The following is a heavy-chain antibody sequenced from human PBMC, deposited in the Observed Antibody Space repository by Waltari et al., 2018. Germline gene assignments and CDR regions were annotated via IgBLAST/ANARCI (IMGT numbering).Heavy chain of an antibody. D-gene: IGHD6-13*01. Sequence: QVQLVESGGGVVQPGGSLRLSCAASGFTFSSHCMHWVRKAPGKGLEWVAFIRYDGSNKYYADSVKGRFTISRDNSKNTLYLQMNSLRAEDTAVYYCAKEAAAGSRYFDYWGQGTLVTVSS. J-gene: IGHJ4*02. V-gene: IGHV3-30*02. CDR2: IRYDGSNK. CDR3: AKEAAAGSRYFDY. CDR1: GFTFSSHC.